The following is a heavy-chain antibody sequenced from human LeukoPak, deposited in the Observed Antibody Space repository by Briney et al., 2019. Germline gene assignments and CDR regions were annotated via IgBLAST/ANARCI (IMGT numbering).Heavy chain of an antibody. CDR2: IYSGGST. CDR1: GFTVNSKY. CDR3: AKEGFPYSYGYGYYFDY. V-gene: IGHV3-66*01. J-gene: IGHJ4*02. D-gene: IGHD5-18*01. Sequence: GGSLRLSCAASGFTVNSKYMSWVRQAPGKGLEWVSVIYSGGSTYYADSVKGRFTISRDYSKNTLYLQMNSLRAEDTAVYYCAKEGFPYSYGYGYYFDYWGQGTLVTVSS.